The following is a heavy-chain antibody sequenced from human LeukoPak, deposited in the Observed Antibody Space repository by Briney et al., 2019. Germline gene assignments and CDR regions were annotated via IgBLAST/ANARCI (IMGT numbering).Heavy chain of an antibody. Sequence: SETLSLTCTVSGGSISSYYWSWIRQPPGKGLEWIGYIYYNGSTKYNPSLKSRVIISVHTSKNQFSLKVSSVTAADTAVYYCARGAGSVDYWGQGILVTVSS. V-gene: IGHV4-59*01. CDR3: ARGAGSVDY. J-gene: IGHJ4*02. CDR1: GGSISSYY. CDR2: IYYNGST. D-gene: IGHD3-10*01.